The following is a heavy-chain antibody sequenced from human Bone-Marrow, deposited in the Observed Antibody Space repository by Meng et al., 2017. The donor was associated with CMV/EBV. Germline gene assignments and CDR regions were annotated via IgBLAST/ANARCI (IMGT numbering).Heavy chain of an antibody. Sequence: ASVKVSCKASGYTFTGYYMHWVRQAPGQGLEWMGWINPNSGGTNYAQKFQGRVTMTRDTSIRTAYMELSRLRSDDTAVYYCARHPGTTYVYYYGMDVWGQGTTVTAS. D-gene: IGHD1-7*01. V-gene: IGHV1-2*02. CDR2: INPNSGGT. CDR1: GYTFTGYY. CDR3: ARHPGTTYVYYYGMDV. J-gene: IGHJ6*02.